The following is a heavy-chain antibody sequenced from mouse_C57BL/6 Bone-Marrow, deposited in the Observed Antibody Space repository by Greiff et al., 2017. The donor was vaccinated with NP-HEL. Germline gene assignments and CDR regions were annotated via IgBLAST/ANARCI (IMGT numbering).Heavy chain of an antibody. Sequence: VQGVESGPELVKPGASVKISCKASGYAFSSSWMNWVKQRPGKGLEWIGRIYPGDGDTNYNGKFKGKATLTADKSSSTAYMQLSSLTSEDSAVYFCARETTVVAHWYFDVWGTGTTVTVSS. CDR3: ARETTVVAHWYFDV. CDR1: GYAFSSSW. D-gene: IGHD1-1*01. CDR2: IYPGDGDT. J-gene: IGHJ1*03. V-gene: IGHV1-82*01.